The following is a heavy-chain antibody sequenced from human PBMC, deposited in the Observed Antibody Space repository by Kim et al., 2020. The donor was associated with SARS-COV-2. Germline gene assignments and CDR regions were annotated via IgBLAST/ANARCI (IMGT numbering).Heavy chain of an antibody. V-gene: IGHV3-30*04. J-gene: IGHJ6*02. D-gene: IGHD2-21*01. CDR1: GFSFDSYA. CDR3: ARVLWGGECYYFGMDV. CDR2: ITYDGSKK. Sequence: GGSLRLSCAASGFSFDSYALHWVRQAPGKGLEWVETITYDGSKKFYADAVKGRFIIPREDSKNSLYLQMDNLRSDDTAVFYCARVLWGGECYYFGMDVGGQGTTVTVSS.